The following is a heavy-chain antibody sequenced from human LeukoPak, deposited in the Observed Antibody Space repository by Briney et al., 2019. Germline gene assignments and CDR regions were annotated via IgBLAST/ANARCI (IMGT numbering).Heavy chain of an antibody. V-gene: IGHV1-8*01. Sequence: GASVKVSCKASGCPFTSYDINWVRQATGQGLEWMGWMNPNSGNTGYAQKFQGRVTMTRNTSISTAYMELSSLRSEDTAVYYCAIGLRFLEWPAGWGQGTLVTVSS. J-gene: IGHJ4*02. D-gene: IGHD3-3*01. CDR2: MNPNSGNT. CDR1: GCPFTSYD. CDR3: AIGLRFLEWPAG.